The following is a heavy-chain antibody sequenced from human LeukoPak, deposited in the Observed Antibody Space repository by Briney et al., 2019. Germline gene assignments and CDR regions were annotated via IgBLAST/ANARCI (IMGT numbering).Heavy chain of an antibody. J-gene: IGHJ4*02. CDR1: GFTFSSYA. D-gene: IGHD3-22*01. V-gene: IGHV3-23*01. CDR2: INGSGGST. Sequence: GGSLRLSCAASGFTFSSYAMSWVRQAPGKGLEWVSAINGSGGSTYYADSVKGRFTISRDKSKNTLYLQMNSLRGEDTTVYYCAKVTPFYYDSSGYYPVLNTFDYWGQGTLVTVSS. CDR3: AKVTPFYYDSSGYYPVLNTFDY.